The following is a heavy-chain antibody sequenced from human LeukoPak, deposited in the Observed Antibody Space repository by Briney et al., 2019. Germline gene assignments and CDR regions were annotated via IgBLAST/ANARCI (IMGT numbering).Heavy chain of an antibody. CDR3: ARRISSWNVYIDK. CDR1: GGSLSGYY. CDR2: IYSSGTT. V-gene: IGHV4-4*09. D-gene: IGHD1-1*01. J-gene: IGHJ4*02. Sequence: PSETLSLTCTVSGGSLSGYYWSWIRQTPGKGLEWIGCIYSSGTTNYNRSLQSRVIISLDTPKNQFSLSVTSVTAADTAMYFCARRISSWNVYIDKWGQGIQVTVSS.